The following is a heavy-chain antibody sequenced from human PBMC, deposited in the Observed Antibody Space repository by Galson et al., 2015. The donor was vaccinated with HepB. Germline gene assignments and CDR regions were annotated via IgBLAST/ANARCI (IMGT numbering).Heavy chain of an antibody. J-gene: IGHJ4*02. CDR3: ARQGPYPIVVVPAATPPDY. CDR2: IDPSDSYT. CDR1: GYSFTSYW. V-gene: IGHV5-10-1*01. D-gene: IGHD2-2*01. Sequence: QSGAEVKKPGESLRISCKGSGYSFTSYWISWVRQMPGKGLEWMGRIDPSDSYTNYSPSFQGHVTISADKSISTAYLQWSSLKASDTAMYYCARQGPYPIVVVPAATPPDYWGQGTLVTVSS.